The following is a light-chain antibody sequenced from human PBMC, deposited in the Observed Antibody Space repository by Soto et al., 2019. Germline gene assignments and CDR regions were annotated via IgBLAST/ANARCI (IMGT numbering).Light chain of an antibody. J-gene: IGKJ1*01. V-gene: IGKV1-5*03. Sequence: DIQMTQSPSTLSASVGDTVTITFRAGQGISRRLAWYQQKPGRAPNLLIYEASTLESGVPSRFSGSGSRTEFTLTISSLNHDDVASYYCHQYDTYSWAFGQGTKVEIK. CDR1: QGISRR. CDR3: HQYDTYSWA. CDR2: EAS.